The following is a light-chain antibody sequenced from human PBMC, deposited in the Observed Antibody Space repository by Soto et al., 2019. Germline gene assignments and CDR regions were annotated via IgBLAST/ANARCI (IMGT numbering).Light chain of an antibody. J-gene: IGLJ3*02. CDR3: AAWDNSLRRV. CDR1: SSNVGSNF. V-gene: IGLV1-47*01. CDR2: RTD. Sequence: QSVLTQPPSVSGTPGQRVTISCSGSSSNVGSNFVYWYQQFPGTAPKLLIYRTDQRPSGVPDRFSASKPGTSASLAISGLPSDDEANYYCAAWDNSLRRVFGGGTKLTVL.